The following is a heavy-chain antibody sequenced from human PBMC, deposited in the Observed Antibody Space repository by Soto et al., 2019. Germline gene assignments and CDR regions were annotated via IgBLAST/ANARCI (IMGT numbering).Heavy chain of an antibody. D-gene: IGHD2-15*01. J-gene: IGHJ4*02. CDR3: AKDYTVAADPSSVILFDY. V-gene: IGHV3-23*01. CDR1: GFTFNHYA. CDR2: IIANGGT. Sequence: GGSLRLSCAAPGFTFNHYAMSWVRQAPGKGLEWVSIIIANGGTFYADSVKGRFTISRDNSKNTVYLQMSSLRVEDTAIYYCAKDYTVAADPSSVILFDYWGQGALVTVSS.